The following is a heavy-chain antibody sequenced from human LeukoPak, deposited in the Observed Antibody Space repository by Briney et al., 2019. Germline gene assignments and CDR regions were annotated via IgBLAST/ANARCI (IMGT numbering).Heavy chain of an antibody. V-gene: IGHV4-4*07. CDR3: ARHPTSLTAMVTDY. D-gene: IGHD5-18*01. CDR2: IYTSGST. J-gene: IGHJ4*02. CDR1: GDSISNYY. Sequence: SETLSLTCIVSGDSISNYYWSWIRQPAGKGLEWIGRIYTSGSTNYNPSLKSRVTMSVDTSKNQFSLKLSSVTAADTAVYYCARHPTSLTAMVTDYWGQGTLVTVSS.